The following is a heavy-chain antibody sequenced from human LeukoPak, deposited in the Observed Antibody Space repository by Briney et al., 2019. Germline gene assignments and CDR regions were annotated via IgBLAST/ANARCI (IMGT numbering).Heavy chain of an antibody. CDR3: ARDITGDPPPYYFDD. V-gene: IGHV3-33*01. Sequence: QPGRSLRLSCAASGFTFSNYGLHWVRQAPGKGLEWLAVMWFDGSHKYYADSVKGRFTISRDNSKSMLYLQMNSLRAEDTAVYYCARDITGDPPPYYFDDWGQGSLVTVSS. D-gene: IGHD7-27*01. J-gene: IGHJ4*02. CDR2: MWFDGSHK. CDR1: GFTFSNYG.